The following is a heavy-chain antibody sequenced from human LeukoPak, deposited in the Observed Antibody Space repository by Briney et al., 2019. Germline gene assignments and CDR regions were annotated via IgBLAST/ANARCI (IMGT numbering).Heavy chain of an antibody. CDR2: IKQDGSEK. CDR3: ARGILDCTSTSCYSSYDAFDI. D-gene: IGHD2-2*01. Sequence: GGSLRLSCAASGFTFDSSWMSWVRQAPGKGLEWVANIKQDGSEKYYVDSVKGRFTISRDNAKNPLYLQMNSLRAEDTAVYYCARGILDCTSTSCYSSYDAFDIWGQGQWSPSLQ. CDR1: GFTFDSSW. V-gene: IGHV3-7*05. J-gene: IGHJ3*02.